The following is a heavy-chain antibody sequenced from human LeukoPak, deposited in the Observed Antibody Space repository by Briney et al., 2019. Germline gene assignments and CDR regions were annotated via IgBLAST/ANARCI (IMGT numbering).Heavy chain of an antibody. Sequence: PGGSLRLSCSASGLTFSSYAMHWVRQAPGKGLEFVSSIDSNGRSTYHADSVKGRFTISRDNSKNTLYLQMRSLRVEDTAVYYCVKSGYSTSSDVDYWGQGTLVTVSS. V-gene: IGHV3-64D*09. J-gene: IGHJ4*02. CDR3: VKSGYSTSSDVDY. CDR2: IDSNGRST. CDR1: GLTFSSYA. D-gene: IGHD6-6*01.